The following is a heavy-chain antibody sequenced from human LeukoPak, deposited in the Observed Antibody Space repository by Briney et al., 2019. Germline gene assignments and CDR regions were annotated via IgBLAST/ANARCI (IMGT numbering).Heavy chain of an antibody. CDR3: AKDYTSGYDFFDY. J-gene: IGHJ4*02. CDR1: GFTFSSYA. CDR2: ISGGGGRT. V-gene: IGHV3-23*01. D-gene: IGHD5-12*01. Sequence: PGGSLRLSCAASGFTFSSYAMSWVRQAAGKGLEWVSAISGGGGRTYYADSVKGRFTISRDNYKNTLYLQMNSLRAEDTAVYYCAKDYTSGYDFFDYWGQGTLVTVSS.